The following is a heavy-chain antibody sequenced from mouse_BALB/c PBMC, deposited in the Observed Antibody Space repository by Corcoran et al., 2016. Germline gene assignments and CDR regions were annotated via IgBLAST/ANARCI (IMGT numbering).Heavy chain of an antibody. J-gene: IGHJ2*01. Sequence: DVQLQESGPGLVKPSQSLSLTCSVTGYSIPSGYYWNWIRQFPGNKLEWMGYISYDGSNNYNPSLKNRISITRDTSKNQFFLKLNSVTTEDTATYYCARRYGRDYFDYWGQGTTLTVSS. V-gene: IGHV3-6*02. D-gene: IGHD1-1*01. CDR3: ARRYGRDYFDY. CDR1: GYSIPSGYY. CDR2: ISYDGSN.